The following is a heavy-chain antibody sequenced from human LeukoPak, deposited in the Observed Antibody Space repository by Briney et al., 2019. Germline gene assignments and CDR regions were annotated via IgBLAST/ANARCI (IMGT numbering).Heavy chain of an antibody. CDR3: ARGGQLELFNNWFDP. CDR2: INHSGST. D-gene: IGHD1-1*01. Sequence: SETLSLTCAVYGGSFSGYYWSWIRQPPGKGLEWIGEINHSGSTNYNPSLKSRVTISVDTSKNQFSLQLNSVTPEDTAVYYCARGGQLELFNNWFDPWGQGTLVTVSS. V-gene: IGHV4-34*01. J-gene: IGHJ5*02. CDR1: GGSFSGYY.